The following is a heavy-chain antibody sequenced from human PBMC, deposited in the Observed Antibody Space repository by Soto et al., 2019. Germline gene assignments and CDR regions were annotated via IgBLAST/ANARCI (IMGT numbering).Heavy chain of an antibody. J-gene: IGHJ4*02. CDR1: GGPIKTGDYY. D-gene: IGHD3-10*01. Sequence: QVQLKESGPGLVKPSETLSLTCNVSGGPIKTGDYYWNWIRQPPGKGLEWIGYVFYSGPTNYSPSLKSRAAVSMDTSKNQFSLSLTSVTAADTAVYYCARAGFSYGHLLFWGQGIRVTVST. CDR2: VFYSGPT. CDR3: ARAGFSYGHLLF. V-gene: IGHV4-30-4*01.